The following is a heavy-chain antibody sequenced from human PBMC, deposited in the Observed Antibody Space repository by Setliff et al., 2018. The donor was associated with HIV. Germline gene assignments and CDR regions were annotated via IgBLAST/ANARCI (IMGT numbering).Heavy chain of an antibody. CDR3: AREGTYSGTYWVRRVASFDI. CDR1: GGTFSSYA. Sequence: SVKVSCKASGGTFSSYAISWVRQAPGQGLEWMGGIIPILGIANYAQKFQGRVTITADKSTSTAYMELSSLRSEDTAVYYCAREGTYSGTYWVRRVASFDIWGQGTMVTVSS. CDR2: IIPILGIA. V-gene: IGHV1-69*10. J-gene: IGHJ3*02. D-gene: IGHD1-26*01.